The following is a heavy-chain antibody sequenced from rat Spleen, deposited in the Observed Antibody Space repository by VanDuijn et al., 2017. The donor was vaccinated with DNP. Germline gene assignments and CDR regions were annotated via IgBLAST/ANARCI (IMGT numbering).Heavy chain of an antibody. CDR1: GFSLTGYT. J-gene: IGHJ3*01. D-gene: IGHD1-2*01. V-gene: IGHV2-6*01. CDR2: MSSGGNT. Sequence: QVQLKESGPGLVQPSQTLSLTCTVSGFSLTGYTVNWVRQPPGKGLEWIAAMSSGGNTYYNSALKSRLSISRDTSKSQVFLKMNSLQTEDTAIYFCTRDYFTSSFVYWGQGTLVTVSS. CDR3: TRDYFTSSFVY.